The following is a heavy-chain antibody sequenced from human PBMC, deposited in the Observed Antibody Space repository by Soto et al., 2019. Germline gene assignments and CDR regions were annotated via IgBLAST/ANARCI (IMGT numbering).Heavy chain of an antibody. CDR3: ARVRITMVRGVIKPQYYFDY. CDR2: IYHSGST. J-gene: IGHJ4*02. Sequence: QLQLQESGSGLVKPSQTLSLTCAVSGGSISSGGYSWSWIRQPPGKGLEWIGYIYHSGSTYYNPSLKRRVTRSVDRSKNQFSLKLSSGTAADAAVYYCARVRITMVRGVIKPQYYFDYWGQGTLVTVSS. CDR1: GGSISSGGYS. D-gene: IGHD3-10*01. V-gene: IGHV4-30-2*01.